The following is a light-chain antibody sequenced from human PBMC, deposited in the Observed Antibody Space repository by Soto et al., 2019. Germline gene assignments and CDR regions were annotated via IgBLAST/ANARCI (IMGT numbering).Light chain of an antibody. CDR1: RSVSSN. CDR2: DAS. V-gene: IGKV3-15*01. CDR3: QQYNNWPPYT. J-gene: IGKJ2*01. Sequence: EIVMTQSPATLSVSPGERATLSCRASRSVSSNLAWYQQKPGQAPRLLIYDASTRATGIPARFSGSGTATEFTLTISSLQSEDFAVYYCQQYNNWPPYTFGQGTKLGIK.